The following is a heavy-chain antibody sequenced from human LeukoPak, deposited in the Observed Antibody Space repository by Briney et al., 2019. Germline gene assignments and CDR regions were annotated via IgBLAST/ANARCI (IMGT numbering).Heavy chain of an antibody. Sequence: SETLSLTCTVSGVSISSYYWSWIRQPPGKGLEWIGYIYYSGSTNYNPSLKSRVTISVDTSKNQFSLKLSSVTAADTAVYYCASSIMPYSITYYDFWSGRYYFDYWGQGTLVTVSS. CDR1: GVSISSYY. V-gene: IGHV4-59*08. CDR2: IYYSGST. J-gene: IGHJ4*02. D-gene: IGHD3-3*01. CDR3: ASSIMPYSITYYDFWSGRYYFDY.